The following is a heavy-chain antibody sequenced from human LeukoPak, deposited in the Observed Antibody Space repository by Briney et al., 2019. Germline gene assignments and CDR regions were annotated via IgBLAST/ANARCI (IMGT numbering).Heavy chain of an antibody. CDR1: GGSFSGYY. CDR3: ASLWPYQLSAFDN. J-gene: IGHJ3*02. V-gene: IGHV4-34*01. CDR2: INHSGST. D-gene: IGHD2-2*01. Sequence: PAETLSLTCAVYGGSFSGYYWSWIRQPPGKGLEWIGDINHSGSTNYNPSLKSRVTKSVDTSKNQFSLKLSSVTAADTAVYYCASLWPYQLSAFDNWGQGTMVTVSS.